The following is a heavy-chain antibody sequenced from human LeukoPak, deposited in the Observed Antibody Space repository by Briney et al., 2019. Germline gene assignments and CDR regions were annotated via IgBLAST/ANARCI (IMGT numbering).Heavy chain of an antibody. D-gene: IGHD3-9*01. Sequence: SVKVTCKASGGTFSSYAISWVRQAPGQGLEWMGGIIPIFGTANYAQKFQGRVTITADESMSTAYMELSSLRSEDTAVYYCARSEYFDWLEYYFDYWGQGTLVTVSS. J-gene: IGHJ4*02. V-gene: IGHV1-69*13. CDR3: ARSEYFDWLEYYFDY. CDR1: GGTFSSYA. CDR2: IIPIFGTA.